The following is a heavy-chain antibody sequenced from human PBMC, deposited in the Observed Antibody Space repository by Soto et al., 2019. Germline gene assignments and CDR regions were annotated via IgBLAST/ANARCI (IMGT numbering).Heavy chain of an antibody. J-gene: IGHJ4*02. D-gene: IGHD2-21*02. CDR2: IYSGGTT. Sequence: EVQLVESGGGLVQPGGSLRLSCAASGFTVSSNYMSWVRQAPGKGLESVSFIYSGGTTYYADSVKGRFTISRDSSKNTVFLQMNRLRAEDTAVYYFARGRPGRGTDCCPIEYWRQGILVIVSS. V-gene: IGHV3-66*01. CDR1: GFTVSSNY. CDR3: ARGRPGRGTDCCPIEY.